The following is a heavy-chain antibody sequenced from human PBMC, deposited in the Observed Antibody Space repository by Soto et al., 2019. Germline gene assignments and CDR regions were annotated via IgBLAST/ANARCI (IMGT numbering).Heavy chain of an antibody. D-gene: IGHD1-1*01. Sequence: QVQLEQSGAEVKKPGSSVKVSCKASGGTFSTSAISWVRQAPGQGLEWMGGIMPVFPTPDYAQKLQGRVTITPDESTTTAYLELSGLRSDHTAVYYCARDKVRLQLGANYYYILDVWGQGTTVTVSS. V-gene: IGHV1-69*05. CDR2: IMPVFPTP. CDR1: GGTFSTSA. J-gene: IGHJ6*02. CDR3: ARDKVRLQLGANYYYILDV.